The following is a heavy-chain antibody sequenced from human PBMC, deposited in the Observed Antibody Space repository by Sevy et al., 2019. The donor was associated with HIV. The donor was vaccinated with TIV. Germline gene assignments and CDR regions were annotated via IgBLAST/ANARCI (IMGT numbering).Heavy chain of an antibody. CDR1: GYTFTAYY. CDR3: ARMRDYYDSSGYYPLKF. V-gene: IGHV1-2*02. J-gene: IGHJ4*02. Sequence: ASVKVSCKASGYTFTAYYIHWVRQAPGQGLEWMGWINPNSGGTYFAKKFQDSVTLTTDTSVNTAYMELRSLRFDDTAVYYCARMRDYYDSSGYYPLKFWGQGTLVTVSS. D-gene: IGHD3-22*01. CDR2: INPNSGGT.